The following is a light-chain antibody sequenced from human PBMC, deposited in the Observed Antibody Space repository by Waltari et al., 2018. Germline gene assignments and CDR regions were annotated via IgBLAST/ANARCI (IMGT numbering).Light chain of an antibody. CDR2: NGA. CDR3: QQYDDWPAT. CDR1: QSSRTN. V-gene: IGKV3-15*01. Sequence: ERVMTQSPDILSASPGETVTLSCRASQSSRTNVAWYQHKPGQAPRLLIYNGATRHTGIPATFSGSGSGTEFTLTISSLQPEDFAVYFCQQYDDWPATFGQGTKVEIK. J-gene: IGKJ1*01.